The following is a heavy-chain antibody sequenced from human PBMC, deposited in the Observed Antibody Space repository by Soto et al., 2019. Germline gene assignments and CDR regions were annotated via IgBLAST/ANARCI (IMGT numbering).Heavy chain of an antibody. J-gene: IGHJ6*02. CDR3: AIAARPGYYYYGMDV. Sequence: SVKVSCKASGGTFSSYAISWVRQAPGQGLEWMGGIIPIFGTANYAQKFQGRVTITADKSTSTAYMELSSLRSEDTAVYYCAIAARPGYYYYGMDVWGQGTTVTVSS. V-gene: IGHV1-69*06. CDR1: GGTFSSYA. D-gene: IGHD6-6*01. CDR2: IIPIFGTA.